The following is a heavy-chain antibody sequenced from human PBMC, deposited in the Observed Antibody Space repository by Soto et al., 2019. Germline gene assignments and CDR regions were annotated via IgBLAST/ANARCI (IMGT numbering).Heavy chain of an antibody. CDR3: ARGGSGYWGGFRAFDI. Sequence: PVGSLRLSCAASGFTFNTYCMSWVRQAPGKGLEWVANITQDGSEKYYVDSVKGRFTISRDNAKNSLYLQMNSLRAEDTAVYYCARGGSGYWGGFRAFDIWGQGTMVTVSS. J-gene: IGHJ3*02. D-gene: IGHD3-22*01. CDR2: ITQDGSEK. CDR1: GFTFNTYC. V-gene: IGHV3-7*04.